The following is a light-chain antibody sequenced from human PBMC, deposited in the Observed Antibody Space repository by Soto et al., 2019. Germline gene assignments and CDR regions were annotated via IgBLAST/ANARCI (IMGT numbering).Light chain of an antibody. CDR1: SSDVGGYDY. Sequence: QSVLTQPASVSGSPGQSITISCTGTSSDVGGYDYVSWYQLHPGKAPKLMVFEVNNRPSGVSYRFSGSKSGNTASLTISGLQDEDEADYYCSSYTSSPTSAVLGGGTKVTVL. CDR3: SSYTSSPTSAV. J-gene: IGLJ3*02. V-gene: IGLV2-14*01. CDR2: EVN.